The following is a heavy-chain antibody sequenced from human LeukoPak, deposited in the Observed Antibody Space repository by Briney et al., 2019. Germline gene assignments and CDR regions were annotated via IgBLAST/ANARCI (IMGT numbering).Heavy chain of an antibody. CDR2: IIPIFGTA. D-gene: IGHD2-2*01. CDR1: GGTFISYA. Sequence: GASVKVSCKASGGTFISYAISWVRQAPGQGLEWMGGIIPIFGTANYAQKFQGRVTITADESTSTAYMELSSLRSEDTAVYYCARDPLVVVPAAQDIVATEVDYWGQGTLVTVSS. J-gene: IGHJ4*02. CDR3: ARDPLVVVPAAQDIVATEVDY. V-gene: IGHV1-69*13.